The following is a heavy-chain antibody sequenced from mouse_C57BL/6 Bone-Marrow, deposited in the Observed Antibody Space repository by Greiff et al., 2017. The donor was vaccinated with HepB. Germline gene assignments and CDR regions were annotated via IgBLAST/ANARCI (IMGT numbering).Heavy chain of an antibody. CDR2: IYPGSGST. V-gene: IGHV1-55*01. J-gene: IGHJ1*03. CDR1: GYTFTSYW. Sequence: QVQLQQPGAELVKPGASVKMSCKASGYTFTSYWINWVKQRPGQGLEWIGDIYPGSGSTNYDEKFKSKATLTVDTSSSTAYMQLRILTPEDSAVYYCARSQGFGYFDVWGTGTTVTVSS. CDR3: ARSQGFGYFDV.